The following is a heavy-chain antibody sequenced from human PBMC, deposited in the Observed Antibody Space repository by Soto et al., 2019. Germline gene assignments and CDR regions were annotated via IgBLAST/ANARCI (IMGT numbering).Heavy chain of an antibody. J-gene: IGHJ4*02. V-gene: IGHV1-46*02. CDR3: ARGPDDSDVPRWDH. Sequence: QVQLVQSGPEVRKPGASVRLSCATSGYNFNQYYIHWVRQAPGQGLEWMGIINLRGGTTEYAHKSRGRVTVTGDTSTRTAYMELSSLRSEDTAVYFCARGPDDSDVPRWDHWGQGTLINVSS. CDR2: INLRGGTT. D-gene: IGHD4-17*01. CDR1: GYNFNQYY.